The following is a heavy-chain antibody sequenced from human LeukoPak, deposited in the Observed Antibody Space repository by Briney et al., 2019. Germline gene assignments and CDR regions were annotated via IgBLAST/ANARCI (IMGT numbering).Heavy chain of an antibody. J-gene: IGHJ4*02. CDR2: ISSSSSYI. CDR3: AREKTFYNILTGYKRGGYYFDY. CDR1: GFTFSSYD. Sequence: GGSLRLSCAASGFTFSSYDMNWVRQAPGKGLEWVSSISSSSSYIYYTDSVKGRFTISRDNAKNSLYLQMNSLRAEDTAVYYCAREKTFYNILTGYKRGGYYFDYWGQGILVTVSS. V-gene: IGHV3-21*01. D-gene: IGHD3-9*01.